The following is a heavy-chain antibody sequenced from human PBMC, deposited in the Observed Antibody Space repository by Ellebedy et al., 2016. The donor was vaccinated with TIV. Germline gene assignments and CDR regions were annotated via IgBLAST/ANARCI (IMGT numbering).Heavy chain of an antibody. CDR3: ARGPTEEDYDYDY. Sequence: SETLSLXXAVYGASFSRYYWSWIRQPPGKGLEWIGQINHRGSTSYKSSLKSRVTISIETSKNQFSLRLNSVTAADTAVYYCARGPTEEDYDYDYWGQGTLVTVSS. D-gene: IGHD3-22*01. J-gene: IGHJ4*02. CDR1: GASFSRYY. V-gene: IGHV4-34*01. CDR2: INHRGST.